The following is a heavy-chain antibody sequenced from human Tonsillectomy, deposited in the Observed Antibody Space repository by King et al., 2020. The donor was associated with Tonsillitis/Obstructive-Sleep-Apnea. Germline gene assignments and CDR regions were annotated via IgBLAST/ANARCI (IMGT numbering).Heavy chain of an antibody. D-gene: IGHD3-9*01. CDR1: GFSVTTTY. Sequence: EVQLVESGGAFVQPGWSLKLSCEASGFSVTTTYMSWVRQAPGRGLEWVSVIYSAGARFYADSVKGRFTISIDSSKNTLYLQMNSLRLEDTATYYCARGRILNRQGGQGTLVTAPS. CDR3: ARGRILNRQ. CDR2: IYSAGAR. V-gene: IGHV3-53*04. J-gene: IGHJ4*01.